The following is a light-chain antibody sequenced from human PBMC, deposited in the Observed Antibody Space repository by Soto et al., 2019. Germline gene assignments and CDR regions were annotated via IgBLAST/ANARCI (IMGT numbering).Light chain of an antibody. CDR2: DVN. J-gene: IGLJ2*01. CDR1: SSDVGGYNY. Sequence: QSALTQPPSASGSPGQSVTISCTGTSSDVGGYNYVSWYQQHPGKAPKVMIYDVNKRPSGVPDRFSGSESGNTASLTVSGLQAEDEGDYYCSSHAGGQNVVFGGGTKLTVL. CDR3: SSHAGGQNVV. V-gene: IGLV2-8*01.